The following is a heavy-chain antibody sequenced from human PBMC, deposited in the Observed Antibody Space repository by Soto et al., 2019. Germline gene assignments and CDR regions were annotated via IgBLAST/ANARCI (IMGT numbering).Heavy chain of an antibody. Sequence: ASVKVSCKASGYTFITSYYTHWVRQAPGQGLEWMGIINPTGTMTRYSEKFQGRLTMTRDTSTSTDYMELSTLTSEDTAVYFCARDTGYDHDAFDIWGQGTMVTVSS. D-gene: IGHD5-12*01. CDR1: GYTFITSYY. J-gene: IGHJ3*02. CDR2: INPTGTMT. V-gene: IGHV1-46*01. CDR3: ARDTGYDHDAFDI.